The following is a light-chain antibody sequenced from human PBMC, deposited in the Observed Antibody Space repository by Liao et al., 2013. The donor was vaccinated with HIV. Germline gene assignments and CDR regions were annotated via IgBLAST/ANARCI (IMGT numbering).Light chain of an antibody. CDR3: QAWDSPHVV. CDR1: NLGDKY. V-gene: IGLV3-1*01. J-gene: IGLJ2*01. CDR2: QDR. Sequence: SYELTQPPSVSVSPGQTASITCSGDNLGDKYACWYQQKPGQSPVLVIYQDRKRPSGIPERFSGSNSGNTATLTISGTQAMDEADYYCQAWDSPHVVFGGGTKLTVL.